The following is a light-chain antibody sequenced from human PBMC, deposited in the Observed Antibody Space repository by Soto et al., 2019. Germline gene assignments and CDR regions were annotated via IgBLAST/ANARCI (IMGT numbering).Light chain of an antibody. CDR1: SSDVGGYNY. Sequence: QSALTQPPSASGSPGQSVTISCTGTSSDVGGYNYVSWYQQHPGKAPNLMIYEDSKRPSGVPDRFSGSKSGNTASLTVSGLQAEDEADYYCSSYAGSGVFGTGTKVTVL. CDR2: EDS. V-gene: IGLV2-8*01. J-gene: IGLJ1*01. CDR3: SSYAGSGV.